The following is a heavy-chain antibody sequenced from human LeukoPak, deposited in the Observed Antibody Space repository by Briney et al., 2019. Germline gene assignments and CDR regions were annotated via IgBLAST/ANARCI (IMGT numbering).Heavy chain of an antibody. D-gene: IGHD4-17*01. V-gene: IGHV4-38-2*02. CDR2: IYHSGST. J-gene: IGHJ4*02. Sequence: SETLSLTCTVSGYSISSGYYWGWIRQPPGKGLEWIGSIYHSGSTYYNPSLKSRVTISVDTSKNQFSLNLSSVTAADTAVYYCARHGANHYGDFFDYWGQGSLVTVSS. CDR3: ARHGANHYGDFFDY. CDR1: GYSISSGYY.